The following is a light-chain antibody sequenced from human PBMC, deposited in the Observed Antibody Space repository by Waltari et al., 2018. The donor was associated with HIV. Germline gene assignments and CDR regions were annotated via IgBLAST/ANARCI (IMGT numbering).Light chain of an antibody. V-gene: IGLV2-14*01. J-gene: IGLJ2*01. CDR1: SSDIGNYTY. CDR2: EDN. CDR3: SSYTDSSVI. Sequence: QSALTQPASVSGSPGQSITISCTGASSDIGNYTYVSWYQHHPGIAPKRIIYEDNNRPSGVSNRFSGSKSGKTASLTISGLQAEDESDYYCSSYTDSSVIFGGGTKVTVL.